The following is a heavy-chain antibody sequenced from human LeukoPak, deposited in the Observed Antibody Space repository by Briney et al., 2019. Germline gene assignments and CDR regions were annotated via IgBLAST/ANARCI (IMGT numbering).Heavy chain of an antibody. D-gene: IGHD4-23*01. CDR3: AKDPVDFGGNDADF. J-gene: IGHJ4*02. V-gene: IGHV3-23*01. CDR1: GFTFSSYA. Sequence: GGSLRLSCAASGFTFSSYAMSWVRQPPGKGLEWVSIISGSDGNIYYADPVKGRFTISRDNSKNTLHLQMNSLRAEDTAVYYCAKDPVDFGGNDADFWGQGTLVTVSS. CDR2: ISGSDGNI.